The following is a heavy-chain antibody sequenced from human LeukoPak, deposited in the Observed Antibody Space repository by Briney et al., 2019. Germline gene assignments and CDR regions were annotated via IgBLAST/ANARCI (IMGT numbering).Heavy chain of an antibody. CDR3: ARDHLPAYYDSSGYYPSVYFDY. CDR1: GYTFTKYF. Sequence: ASVKVSCKASGYTFTKYFMHWVRQAPGQGLEWMGIINPRGGSTGYAQKFQGRITMTTDMSTSTAYMELSSLRSEDTAVYYCARDHLPAYYDSSGYYPSVYFDYWGQGTLVTVSS. J-gene: IGHJ4*02. CDR2: INPRGGST. D-gene: IGHD3-22*01. V-gene: IGHV1-46*01.